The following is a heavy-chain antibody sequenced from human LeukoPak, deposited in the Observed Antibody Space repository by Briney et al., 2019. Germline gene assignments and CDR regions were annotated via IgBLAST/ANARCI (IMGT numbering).Heavy chain of an antibody. J-gene: IGHJ4*02. V-gene: IGHV5-51*01. Sequence: GESLKISCEGSGGSFTKFWIGWVRQMPGKGLEWMGVIYTGDSDTRYSPSFQGQVTISADKSIKTAYLELSNLKDSDTAIYYCARQRSSSGWVDYWGQGTPVTVSS. D-gene: IGHD6-19*01. CDR1: GGSFTKFW. CDR3: ARQRSSSGWVDY. CDR2: IYTGDSDT.